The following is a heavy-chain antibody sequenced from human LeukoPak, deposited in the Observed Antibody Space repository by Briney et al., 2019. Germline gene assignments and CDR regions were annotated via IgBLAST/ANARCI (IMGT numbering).Heavy chain of an antibody. Sequence: SETLSLTCTVSGGSISSSSYYWGWIRQPPGKGLEWIGNIYYSGSTYYNPSLKSRVTISVDTSKNQFSLELSSVTAADTAVYYCARYFEAAAGTDLFDYWGQGTLVTVSS. V-gene: IGHV4-39*01. CDR1: GGSISSSSYY. CDR2: IYYSGST. D-gene: IGHD6-13*01. J-gene: IGHJ4*02. CDR3: ARYFEAAAGTDLFDY.